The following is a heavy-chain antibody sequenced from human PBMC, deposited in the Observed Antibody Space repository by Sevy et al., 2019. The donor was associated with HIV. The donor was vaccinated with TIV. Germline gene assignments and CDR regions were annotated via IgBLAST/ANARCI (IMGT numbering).Heavy chain of an antibody. CDR1: GFIFSNYA. Sequence: GGYLRLSCSASGFIFSNYAMHWVRQAPGKGLEYVSGLSSHNAGSTYYADSVNGRFTISRDNSKNTLYLQMTSLRTEDTAVYYCVKDRIETILWSKGDWFDPWGQGTLVTVSS. D-gene: IGHD3-9*01. V-gene: IGHV3-64D*06. J-gene: IGHJ5*02. CDR3: VKDRIETILWSKGDWFDP. CDR2: LSSHNAGST.